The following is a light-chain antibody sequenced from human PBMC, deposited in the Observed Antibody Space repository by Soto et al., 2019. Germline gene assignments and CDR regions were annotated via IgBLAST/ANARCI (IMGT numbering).Light chain of an antibody. V-gene: IGLV1-44*01. CDR3: AAWDDSLNGYV. CDR2: SNN. J-gene: IGLJ1*01. CDR1: SSNIGSNT. Sequence: QSVLTQPPSASGTPGQRVTISCSGSSSNIGSNTVNWYQQLPGTAPKLLMYSNNQRPSGVPDRFSGSKSGTSASLAISGLQSEDEADYHCAAWDDSLNGYVFGTGTQLTVL.